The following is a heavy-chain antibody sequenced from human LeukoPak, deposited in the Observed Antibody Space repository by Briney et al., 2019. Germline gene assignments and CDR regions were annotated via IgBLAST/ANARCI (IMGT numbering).Heavy chain of an antibody. CDR3: THYYDSSGYYGAFDI. CDR1: GFTFSDSA. J-gene: IGHJ3*02. D-gene: IGHD3-22*01. Sequence: GGSLKLSCAASGFTFSDSATHCVRQASGKGLEWVGRIRNKAKSYATAYAESVKGRFTISRDDSKNTAYLQMNSLKTEDTAVYYCTHYYDSSGYYGAFDIWGQGTMVTVSS. CDR2: IRNKAKSYAT. V-gene: IGHV3-73*01.